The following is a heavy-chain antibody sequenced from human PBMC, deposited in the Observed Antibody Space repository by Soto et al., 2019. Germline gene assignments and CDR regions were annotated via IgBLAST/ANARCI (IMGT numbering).Heavy chain of an antibody. CDR1: GCTFSSYW. CDR3: ARDIVATIGGFDY. CDR2: RKVDGSEK. D-gene: IGHD5-12*01. J-gene: IGHJ4*02. V-gene: IGHV3-7*01. Sequence: EVQLVESGGGLVQPGGSLRLSCAASGCTFSSYWMSWVRQAPGKGLEWLANRKVDGSEKYYVDSVKGRCTISRDNAKNSLYLQMISLRVEDTAVYSCARDIVATIGGFDYWRLGALVIVSS.